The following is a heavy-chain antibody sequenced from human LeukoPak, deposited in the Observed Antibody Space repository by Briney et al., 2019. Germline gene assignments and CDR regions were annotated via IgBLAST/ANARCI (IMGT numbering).Heavy chain of an antibody. J-gene: IGHJ4*02. CDR1: GYTFTHYY. V-gene: IGHV1-46*01. Sequence: ASVKVSCKASGYTFTHYYIHWVRQAPGQGLEWMGMIVPSSGSTSYAQKLQGRVTMTTDTSTSTAYMELRSLRSDDTAVYYCATLGRNFDYWGQGTLVTVSS. D-gene: IGHD3-10*01. CDR3: ATLGRNFDY. CDR2: IVPSSGST.